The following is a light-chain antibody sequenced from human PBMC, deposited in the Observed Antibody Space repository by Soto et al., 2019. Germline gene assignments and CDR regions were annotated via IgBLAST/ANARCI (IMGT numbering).Light chain of an antibody. CDR1: QPISDY. J-gene: IGKJ1*01. CDR2: TTS. Sequence: DIQITQSPPSLSSSLVDRVTITCRTSQPISDYLNWYQQKPGKAPTLLIYTTSNLQSGVPSRFSGSGSATHFTLTISSLQPEDFATYYCQQHYNTPRTFGQGTKVDIK. CDR3: QQHYNTPRT. V-gene: IGKV1-39*01.